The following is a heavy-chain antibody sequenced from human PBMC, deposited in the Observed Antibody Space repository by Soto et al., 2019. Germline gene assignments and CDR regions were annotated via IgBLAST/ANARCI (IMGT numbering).Heavy chain of an antibody. CDR2: VSAIGGST. CDR1: GFTFSAYA. Sequence: GGSLRLSCAASGFTFSAYAMSWVRQAPGKGLEWVSGVSAIGGSTYYADSVKGRFTISRDNSKNTLYLQLNSLRAEDTATYYCTKARTTVTTDHFDYWGQGTLVTVSS. D-gene: IGHD4-4*01. CDR3: TKARTTVTTDHFDY. J-gene: IGHJ4*02. V-gene: IGHV3-23*01.